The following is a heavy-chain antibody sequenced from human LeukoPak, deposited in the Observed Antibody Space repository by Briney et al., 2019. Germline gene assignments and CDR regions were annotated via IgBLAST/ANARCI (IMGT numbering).Heavy chain of an antibody. D-gene: IGHD2-2*02. CDR2: INHSGST. V-gene: IGHV4-34*01. CDR1: GGSFSGYY. CDR3: ARHIYCSSTSCYSVFDY. J-gene: IGHJ4*02. Sequence: PSETLSLTCAVYGGSFSGYYWSWIRQPPGKGLEWIGEINHSGSTNYNPSLKSRVTISVDTSKNQFSLKLSSVTAADTAVYYCARHIYCSSTSCYSVFDYWGQGTLVTVSS.